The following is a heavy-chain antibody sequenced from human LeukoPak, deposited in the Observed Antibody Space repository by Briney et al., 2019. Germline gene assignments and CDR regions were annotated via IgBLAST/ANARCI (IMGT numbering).Heavy chain of an antibody. CDR3: AISYDDYGDYGIDY. D-gene: IGHD4-17*01. CDR2: IYTSGST. J-gene: IGHJ4*02. V-gene: IGHV4-4*09. CDR1: GGSISGYY. Sequence: SETLSLTCTVSGGSISGYYWSWIRQPPGKGLEWIGYIYTSGSTNYNPSLKSRVTISVDTSKNQFSLKLSSVTAADTAVYYCAISYDDYGDYGIDYWGQGTLVTVSS.